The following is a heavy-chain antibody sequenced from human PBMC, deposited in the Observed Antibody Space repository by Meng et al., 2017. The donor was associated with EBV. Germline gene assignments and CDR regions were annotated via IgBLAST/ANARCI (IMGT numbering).Heavy chain of an antibody. Sequence: QVKLVQSWVEVKKPGASVKVSCKASGYTFTGYYMHWVRQAPGQGLEWMGRINPNSGGTNYAQKFQGRVTMTRDTSISTAYMELSRLRSDDTAVYYCARVGIAVAGTGDYWGQGTLVTVSS. CDR3: ARVGIAVAGTGDY. CDR1: GYTFTGYY. J-gene: IGHJ4*02. CDR2: INPNSGGT. D-gene: IGHD6-19*01. V-gene: IGHV1-2*06.